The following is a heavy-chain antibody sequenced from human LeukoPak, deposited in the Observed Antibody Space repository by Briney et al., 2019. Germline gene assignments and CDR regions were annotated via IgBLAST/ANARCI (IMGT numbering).Heavy chain of an antibody. V-gene: IGHV3-23*01. D-gene: IGHD3-10*01. J-gene: IGHJ4*02. CDR1: GFTFSSYA. CDR3: AKDLDYYGSSY. CDR2: ISGSGGST. Sequence: GGSLRLSCAASGFTFSSYAMSWVRQAPGKGLEWVSAISGSGGSTYYADSVKGRFTISRDNSKNTLYLQMNSLRAEDTAVYHCAKDLDYYGSSYWGQGTLVTVSS.